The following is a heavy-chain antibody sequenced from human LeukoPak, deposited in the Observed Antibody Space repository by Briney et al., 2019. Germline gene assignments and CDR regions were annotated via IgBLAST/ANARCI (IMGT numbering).Heavy chain of an antibody. D-gene: IGHD6-6*01. CDR3: AREGSATARPFVSSDY. V-gene: IGHV4-4*07. CDR2: IHTSGNT. CDR1: GGSISSYY. J-gene: IGHJ4*02. Sequence: SETLSLTCTVSGGSISSYYWSRIRQPAGKGLEWIGRIHTSGNTDYNPSLKSRVTMSVDTSKNQFSLKVRSVTVADTAVYYCAREGSATARPFVSSDYWGQGILVTVSS.